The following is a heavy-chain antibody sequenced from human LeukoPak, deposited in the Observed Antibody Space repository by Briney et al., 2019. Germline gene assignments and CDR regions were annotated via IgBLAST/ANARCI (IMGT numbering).Heavy chain of an antibody. CDR1: GGSISNYY. CDR3: ARLGPKGSGHFDF. J-gene: IGHJ4*02. D-gene: IGHD3-10*01. Sequence: SETLSLTCTVSGGSISNYYWSWIWQPPGKGLEWIGYIYYSENTNYKPSLKSRVTISLDTSKNQFSLKLTSVTAADTAVFYCARLGPKGSGHFDFWGQGTLVTVSS. CDR2: IYYSENT. V-gene: IGHV4-59*08.